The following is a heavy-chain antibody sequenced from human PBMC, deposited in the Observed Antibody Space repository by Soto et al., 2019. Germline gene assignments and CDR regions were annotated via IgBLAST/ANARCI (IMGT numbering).Heavy chain of an antibody. D-gene: IGHD2-21*02. CDR2: ISGSGGST. V-gene: IGHV3-23*01. J-gene: IGHJ2*01. CDR3: AKDPEAYCGGDCYSLWYFDL. CDR1: GFTFSSYA. Sequence: EVQLLESGGGLVQPGGSLRLSCAASGFTFSSYAMSWVRQAPGKGLEWVSAISGSGGSTYYADSVKGRFTISRDKSKNTLSLQRSRLRAEDTAVSYRAKDPEAYCGGDCYSLWYFDLWGRGTLVTVSS.